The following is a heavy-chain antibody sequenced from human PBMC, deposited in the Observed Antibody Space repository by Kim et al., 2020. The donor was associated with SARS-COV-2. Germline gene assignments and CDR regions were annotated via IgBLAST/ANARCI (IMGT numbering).Heavy chain of an antibody. V-gene: IGHV4-34*01. CDR2: INHSGST. D-gene: IGHD3-10*01. CDR1: GGSFSGYY. CDR3: AREVGGTSAFDI. J-gene: IGHJ3*02. Sequence: SETLSLTCAVYGGSFSGYYWSWIRQPPGKGLEWIGEINHSGSTNYNPSLKSRVTISVDTSKNQFSLKLSSVTAADTAVYYCAREVGGTSAFDIWGQGTMVTVSS.